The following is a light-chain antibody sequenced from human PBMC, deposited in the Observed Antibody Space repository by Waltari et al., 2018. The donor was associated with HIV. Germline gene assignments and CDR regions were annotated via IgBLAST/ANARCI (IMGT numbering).Light chain of an antibody. V-gene: IGLV3-21*02. CDR3: QVWDNIGDRVV. CDR1: NIGDRS. CDR2: DNS. J-gene: IGLJ2*01. Sequence: SYGLTQPPSMSVAAGQAAKFTCGGHNIGDRSVHWYQKRPGQAPKLVVYDNSDRPPGTPDRFSGSNSRNTATLTISRVEAGDEAEYYCQVWDNIGDRVVFGGGTKLTVI.